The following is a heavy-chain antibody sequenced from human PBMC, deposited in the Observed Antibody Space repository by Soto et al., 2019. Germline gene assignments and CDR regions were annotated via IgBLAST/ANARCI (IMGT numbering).Heavy chain of an antibody. Sequence: ASLKVSCKVSRYTLAELSLHWVRQAPGKGLEWMGGFDPEDGETIYAQKFQGRVTMTEDTSTDTAYMELSSLKIEDTAVYYCQTYDYISGTYRYRWAYWGQGTRVTVSS. CDR1: RYTLAELS. CDR3: QTYDYISGTYRYRWAY. D-gene: IGHD3-16*02. CDR2: FDPEDGET. J-gene: IGHJ4*02. V-gene: IGHV1-24*01.